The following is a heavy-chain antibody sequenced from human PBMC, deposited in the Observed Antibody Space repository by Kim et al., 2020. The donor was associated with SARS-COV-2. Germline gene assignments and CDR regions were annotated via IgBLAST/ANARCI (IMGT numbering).Heavy chain of an antibody. CDR2: IYYSGST. CDR1: GGSISSYY. J-gene: IGHJ6*02. Sequence: SETLSLTCTVSGGSISSYYWSWIRQPPGKGLEWIGYIYYSGSTNYNPSLKSRVTISVDTSKNQFSLKLSSVTAADTAVYYCARVSRTDFDWLPLYYYYYGMDVWGQGTTVTVSS. CDR3: ARVSRTDFDWLPLYYYYYGMDV. V-gene: IGHV4-59*13. D-gene: IGHD3-9*01.